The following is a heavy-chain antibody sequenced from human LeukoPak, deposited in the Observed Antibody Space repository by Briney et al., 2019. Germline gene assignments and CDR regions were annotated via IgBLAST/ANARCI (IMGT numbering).Heavy chain of an antibody. V-gene: IGHV3-21*01. CDR2: ISSSSSYI. D-gene: IGHD1-26*01. J-gene: IGHJ6*03. Sequence: GGSLRLSCAASGFTFTSYGMTWVRQAQGKGLEWVSSISSSSSYIYYADSVKGRFTISRDNARNSLYLQMNSLTAEDTAVYYCARDPYSGAYGNTYYYYMDVWGKGTTVTISS. CDR1: GFTFTSYG. CDR3: ARDPYSGAYGNTYYYYMDV.